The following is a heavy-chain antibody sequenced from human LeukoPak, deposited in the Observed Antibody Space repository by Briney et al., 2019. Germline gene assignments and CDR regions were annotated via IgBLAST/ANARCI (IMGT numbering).Heavy chain of an antibody. V-gene: IGHV4-59*01. CDR3: ARVRGYCSGGSCLIYYYYYYIDV. Sequence: SETLSLTCTVSGGSISSYYWSRIRQPPGKGLEWIGYIYYSGSTNYNPSLKSRVTISVDTSKNQFSLKLSSVTAADTAVYYCARVRGYCSGGSCLIYYYYYYIDVWGKGTTVTVSS. J-gene: IGHJ6*03. CDR2: IYYSGST. CDR1: GGSISSYY. D-gene: IGHD2-15*01.